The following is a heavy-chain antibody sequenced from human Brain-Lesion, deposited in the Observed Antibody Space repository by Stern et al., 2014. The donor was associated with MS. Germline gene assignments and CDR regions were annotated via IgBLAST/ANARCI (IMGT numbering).Heavy chain of an antibody. CDR2: LYSCGFT. D-gene: IGHD1-26*01. Sequence: VQLVESGPGLVKPSETLSLTCTVSGGSISSSTYYWAWIRQPPGKGLEWIGDLYSCGFTSYNPSLKSRVTISVDMSKNQFSLKLSSVTAADTAIYYWARHDSVPRPSQLYSARDRGPGYFDYWGQGTLVTVSS. J-gene: IGHJ4*02. V-gene: IGHV4-39*01. CDR1: GGSISSSTYY. CDR3: ARHDSVPRPSQLYSARDRGPGYFDY.